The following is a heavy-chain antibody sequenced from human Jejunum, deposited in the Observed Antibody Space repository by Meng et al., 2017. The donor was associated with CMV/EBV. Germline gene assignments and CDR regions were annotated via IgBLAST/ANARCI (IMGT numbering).Heavy chain of an antibody. V-gene: IGHV2-5*02. D-gene: IGHD1-26*01. CDR1: GFSPSTSGEG. Sequence: SGPTSVKPTQTLTLTCSFSGFSPSTSGEGVGWIRQPPGKALEWLALIYRGDDKRYSPSLNSRLTIAKDTSKNEVVLTLTNMGPIDTGTYYCAHFVGGYYPSRPDYWGQGTLVTVSS. J-gene: IGHJ4*02. CDR2: IYRGDDK. CDR3: AHFVGGYYPSRPDY.